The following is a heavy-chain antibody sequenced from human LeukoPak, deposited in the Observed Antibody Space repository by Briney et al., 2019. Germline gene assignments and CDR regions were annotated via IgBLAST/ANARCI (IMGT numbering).Heavy chain of an antibody. CDR2: IRYDGSNK. CDR3: VRGSIGAAGTFLPDY. V-gene: IGHV3-30*02. J-gene: IGHJ4*02. CDR1: GFTFSSYG. D-gene: IGHD6-13*01. Sequence: GGSLRLSCAASGFTFSSYGMHWVRQAPGKGLEWVAFIRYDGSNKYYADSVKGRFTISRDNSKNTLYLQMNSLRAEDTAVYYCVRGSIGAAGTFLPDYWGQGTLVTVSS.